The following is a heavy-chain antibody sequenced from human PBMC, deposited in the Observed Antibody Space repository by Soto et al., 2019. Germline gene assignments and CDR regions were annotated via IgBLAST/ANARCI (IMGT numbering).Heavy chain of an antibody. CDR2: SAPEGGEP. J-gene: IGHJ4*02. CDR1: ENTLTELT. D-gene: IGHD1-26*01. CDR3: AADRKIVGTIGAFDF. V-gene: IGHV1-24*01. Sequence: ASVKVSCKVAENTLTELTIDWLRQAPGKGLEWVGRSAPEGGEPFYPQKFQGRVSMTEDPSTDTAYMELTSLRFEDTAVYFCAADRKIVGTIGAFDFWGQGTLVTVSS.